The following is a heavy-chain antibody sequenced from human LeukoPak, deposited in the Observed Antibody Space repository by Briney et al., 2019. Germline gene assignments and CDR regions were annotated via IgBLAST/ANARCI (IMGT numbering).Heavy chain of an antibody. V-gene: IGHV1-69*04. D-gene: IGHD3-10*01. CDR3: ARSIVNYYGSGSFYTLGMDV. J-gene: IGHJ6*02. CDR2: IIPILGIA. Sequence: SVKVSCKASGGTFSSSAISWVRQAPGQGLEWMGRIIPILGIANYAQKFQGRITITADKSTSTAYMELSSLRSEDTALYYCARSIVNYYGSGSFYTLGMDVWGQGTTVTVSS. CDR1: GGTFSSSA.